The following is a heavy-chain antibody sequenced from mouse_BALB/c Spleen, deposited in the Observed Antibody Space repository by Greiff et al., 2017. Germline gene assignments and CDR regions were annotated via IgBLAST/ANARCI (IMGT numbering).Heavy chain of an antibody. Sequence: EVHLVESGAELVKPGASVKLSCTASGFNIKDTYMHWVKQRPEQGLEWIGRIDPANGNTKYDPKFQGKATITADTSSNTAYLQLSSLTSEDTAVYYCARTHYYGSSYFDYWGQGTTLTVSS. CDR3: ARTHYYGSSYFDY. J-gene: IGHJ2*01. D-gene: IGHD1-1*01. V-gene: IGHV14-3*02. CDR2: IDPANGNT. CDR1: GFNIKDTY.